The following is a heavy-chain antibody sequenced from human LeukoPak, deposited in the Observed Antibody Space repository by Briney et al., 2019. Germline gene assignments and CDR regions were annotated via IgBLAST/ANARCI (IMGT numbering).Heavy chain of an antibody. V-gene: IGHV4-4*02. CDR2: IRHSGST. Sequence: SETLSLTCAVSGDSISRRIWWSWARQPPGKGLEWIGEIRHSGSTNYNSHLKSRVPISVDKSKTQCSLNLNAVTAADTAVYYCARQGGFYGDYGGQGTRVTVSS. CDR3: ARQGGFYGDY. D-gene: IGHD3-16*01. J-gene: IGHJ4*02. CDR1: GDSISRRIW.